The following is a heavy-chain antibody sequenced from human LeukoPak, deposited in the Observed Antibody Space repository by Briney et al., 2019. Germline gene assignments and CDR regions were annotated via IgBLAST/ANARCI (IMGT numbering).Heavy chain of an antibody. V-gene: IGHV3-9*01. J-gene: IGHJ4*02. CDR1: GFTFDDYA. Sequence: GRSLRLSRAASGFTFDDYAMHWVRQAPGKGLEWVSGISWNSGSIGYADSVKGRFTISRDNAKNSLYLQMNSLRAEDTALYYCAKDNRSGPYYFDYWGQGTLVTVSS. CDR2: ISWNSGSI. D-gene: IGHD3-22*01. CDR3: AKDNRSGPYYFDY.